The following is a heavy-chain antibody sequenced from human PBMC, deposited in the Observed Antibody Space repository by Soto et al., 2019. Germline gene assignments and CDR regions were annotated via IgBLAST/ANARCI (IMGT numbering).Heavy chain of an antibody. CDR3: AGGPGMATITGAFYI. J-gene: IGHJ3*02. CDR2: FIPIFGTA. CDR1: GGTFSSYA. V-gene: IGHV1-69*01. D-gene: IGHD5-12*01. Sequence: QVQLVQSGAEVQKPGSSVKVSCKASGGTFSSYAISGVRQAPGQGLEWMGGFIPIFGTANYAQKFQDRVTITADEPTSTAYMELSSLRSEDTAVYYCAGGPGMATITGAFYIWGQGTMVTVSS.